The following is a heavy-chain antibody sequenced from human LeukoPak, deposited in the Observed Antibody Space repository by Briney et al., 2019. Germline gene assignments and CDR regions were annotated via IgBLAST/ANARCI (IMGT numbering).Heavy chain of an antibody. V-gene: IGHV3-23*01. D-gene: IGHD2-21*01. CDR3: AKAPVTSCRGAYCYPFDY. CDR1: GFSLSSYA. J-gene: IGHJ4*02. CDR2: ISSTDAGT. Sequence: GGSLRLSCAASGFSLSSYAMSWVRQAPGKGLEWVSAISSTDAGTYHADSVRGRFTISRDSSKSTLHLQMNSLRAEDAAVYYCAKAPVTSCRGAYCYPFDYWGQGTLVTVSS.